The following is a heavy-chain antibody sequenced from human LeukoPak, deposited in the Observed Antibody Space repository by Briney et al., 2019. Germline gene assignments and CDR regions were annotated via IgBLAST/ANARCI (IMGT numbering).Heavy chain of an antibody. CDR3: AKDAYSQELLD. D-gene: IGHD4-11*01. CDR1: GFSFSSYG. V-gene: IGHV3-30*02. CDR2: IRFDGTNK. Sequence: GGSLRLSCAASGFSFSSYGMHWVRQAPGKGLEWLAFIRFDGTNKYYVDSVKGRFTISRDNSKNTLYLQMNSLSTEDTAVYYCAKDAYSQELLDWGQGTLVTVSS. J-gene: IGHJ4*02.